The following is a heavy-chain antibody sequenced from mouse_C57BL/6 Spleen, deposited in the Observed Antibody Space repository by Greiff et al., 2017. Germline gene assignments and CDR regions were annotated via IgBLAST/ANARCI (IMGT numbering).Heavy chain of an antibody. CDR3: EKGVGILLLLYFDY. V-gene: IGHV1-9*01. CDR1: GYTFTGYW. J-gene: IGHJ2*01. D-gene: IGHD1-1*01. Sequence: VQLQQSGAELMKPGASVKLSCKATGYTFTGYWIEWVKQRPGHGLEWIGEILPGSGRTNYNEKFKGKATFTADTSSNTAYMQLSGLTTEDSAIYYCEKGVGILLLLYFDYWGQGTTLTVSS. CDR2: ILPGSGRT.